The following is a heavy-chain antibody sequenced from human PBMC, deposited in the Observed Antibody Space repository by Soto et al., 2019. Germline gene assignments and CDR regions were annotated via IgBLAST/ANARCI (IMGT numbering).Heavy chain of an antibody. CDR3: ARDGQLTPPGY. CDR2: IYSTGAT. Sequence: EVQLVESGGGLVQPGGSLRLSCAASGFIINNNYMSWVRQAPGQGLEWVSVIYSTGATDYADSVKGRFTISKDNSKNTLYLQMNSLRAEDTAVYYCARDGQLTPPGYWGQGTLVTVSS. V-gene: IGHV3-66*01. D-gene: IGHD2-2*01. J-gene: IGHJ4*02. CDR1: GFIINNNY.